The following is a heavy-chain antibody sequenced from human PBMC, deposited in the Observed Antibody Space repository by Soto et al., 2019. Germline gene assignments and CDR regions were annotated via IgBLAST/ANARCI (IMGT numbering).Heavy chain of an antibody. V-gene: IGHV4-30-2*01. CDR3: ARDQLEGNWFDP. Sequence: QLQLQESGSGLVRPSQTLSLTCAVSGGSISSGGYSWNWIRQPPGKGLEWIGYIYHSGSTLYNPSLTRRVTRSVDKSKNQFSLKLRSVTAADTAVYYCARDQLEGNWFDPWGQGTLVTVSS. CDR1: GGSISSGGYS. J-gene: IGHJ5*02. D-gene: IGHD1-1*01. CDR2: IYHSGST.